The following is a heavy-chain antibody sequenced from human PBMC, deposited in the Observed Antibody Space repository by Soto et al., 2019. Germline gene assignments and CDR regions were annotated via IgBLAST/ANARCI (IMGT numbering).Heavy chain of an antibody. CDR1: GYTFTTYG. Sequence: QVQLVQSGAEVKKPGASVKVSCKASGYTFTTYGMSWVRQAPGQGLDWMGWISTYNGNTKYAERLQGRVTMTTDTTTRTSYMEQRSLRSDDTAVYYCARGPTDYYDNSGNYFLDYWGQGTLVTVSS. CDR2: ISTYNGNT. D-gene: IGHD3-22*01. J-gene: IGHJ4*02. V-gene: IGHV1-18*01. CDR3: ARGPTDYYDNSGNYFLDY.